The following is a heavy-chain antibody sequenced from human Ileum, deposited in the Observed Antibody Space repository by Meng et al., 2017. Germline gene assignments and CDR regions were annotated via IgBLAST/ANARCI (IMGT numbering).Heavy chain of an antibody. CDR1: GGTFSSYT. CDR3: ARSSLGWPFLPFDY. Sequence: QVQLVQSGAEVKKPGSSVKVSCKASGGTFSSYTISWVRLAPGQGLEWMGRIIPILGIANYAQKFQGRVTITADKSTSTAYMELSSLRSEDTAVYYCARSSLGWPFLPFDYWGQGTLVTVSS. D-gene: IGHD3-3*01. CDR2: IIPILGIA. V-gene: IGHV1-69*02. J-gene: IGHJ4*02.